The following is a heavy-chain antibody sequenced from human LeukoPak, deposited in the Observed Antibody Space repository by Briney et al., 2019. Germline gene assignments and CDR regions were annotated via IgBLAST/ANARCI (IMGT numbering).Heavy chain of an antibody. V-gene: IGHV3-30*18. Sequence: GGSLRLSCASSGFTFNNFGLHWVRQAPGRGPEWVAGISSNAIYTGYADSMRGRFTISRDNLANTLSLQMTRLRAEDTAVYYCVKEISEANYFDFWGQGALVSVSS. CDR2: ISSNAIYT. J-gene: IGHJ4*02. CDR1: GFTFNNFG. CDR3: VKEISEANYFDF.